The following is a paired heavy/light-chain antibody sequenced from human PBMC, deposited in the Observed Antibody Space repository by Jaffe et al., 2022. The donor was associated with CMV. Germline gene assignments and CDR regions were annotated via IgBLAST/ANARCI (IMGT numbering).Light chain of an antibody. CDR3: QQYNNWPPWT. CDR1: QSVSGN. CDR2: GAS. Sequence: EIVMTQSPATLSVSPGERASLSCRASQSVSGNLAWYQQKPGQAPRLLIYGASTRATGIPGRFSGSGSGTEFTLTISSLQSEDFAVYYCQQYNNWPPWTFGQGTKVEIK. J-gene: IGKJ1*01. V-gene: IGKV3-15*01.
Heavy chain of an antibody. D-gene: IGHD5-12*01. CDR3: AGRAGYTRSYFDS. V-gene: IGHV3-48*03. J-gene: IGHJ4*02. CDR2: IPSSGSPV. Sequence: EVHLVESGGGLVQPGGSLRLSCAASGFTFNTYEMNWVRQAPGKGLQWISYIPSSGSPVYYADSVKGRFTVSRDNAKNSLYLQMNSLRAEDTAVYYCAGRAGYTRSYFDSWGQGTLVTVSS. CDR1: GFTFNTYE.